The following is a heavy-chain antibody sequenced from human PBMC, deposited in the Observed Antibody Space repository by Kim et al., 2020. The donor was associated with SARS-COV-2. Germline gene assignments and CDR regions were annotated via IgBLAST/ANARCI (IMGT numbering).Heavy chain of an antibody. CDR3: ARVYHYDSWSGYQTIYNWFGP. Sequence: ASVKVSCKASGYTFTSYGISWVRQAPGQGLEWMGWISAYNGNTNYAQKLQGRVTMTTDTSTSTAYMELRSLRSDDTAVYYCARVYHYDSWSGYQTIYNWFGPWGQGTLGTVSS. CDR2: ISAYNGNT. V-gene: IGHV1-18*01. CDR1: GYTFTSYG. D-gene: IGHD3-3*01. J-gene: IGHJ5*02.